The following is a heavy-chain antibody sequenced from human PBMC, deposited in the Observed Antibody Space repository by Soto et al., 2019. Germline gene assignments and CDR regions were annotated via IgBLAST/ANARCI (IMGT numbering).Heavy chain of an antibody. CDR1: GGSISNSY. CDR3: ARRYGLSAFDI. Sequence: SETLSLTCTVSGGSISNSYWSWIRQPPGKGLEWIGDIYYSGRTNYNPSLKSRVTISVDTSKNQFSLKLSSVTAADTAVYFCARRYGLSAFDIWGQGTMVTVSS. V-gene: IGHV4-59*08. D-gene: IGHD3-10*01. CDR2: IYYSGRT. J-gene: IGHJ3*02.